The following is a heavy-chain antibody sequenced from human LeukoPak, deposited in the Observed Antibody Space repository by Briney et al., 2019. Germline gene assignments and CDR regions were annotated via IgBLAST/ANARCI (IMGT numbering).Heavy chain of an antibody. V-gene: IGHV3-33*01. CDR2: IWYDGSNI. CDR1: GFTFSSYG. D-gene: IGHD3-22*01. J-gene: IGHJ4*02. Sequence: GGSLRLSCAASGFTFSSYGMHWVRQAPGKGLDWVAVIWYDGSNIYHGDSVKGRFTVSRDNSKNTLYLQMNSLRAEDTAVYYCARARNDYDSSGFSTPDYWGQGTLVTVSS. CDR3: ARARNDYDSSGFSTPDY.